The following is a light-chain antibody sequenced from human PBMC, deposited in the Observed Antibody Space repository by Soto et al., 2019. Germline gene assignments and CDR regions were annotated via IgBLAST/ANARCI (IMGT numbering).Light chain of an antibody. CDR3: QSYDSRLSGYVV. V-gene: IGLV1-40*01. CDR2: GNS. CDR1: SSNIGAGYD. J-gene: IGLJ2*01. Sequence: QSVLTQPPSVSGAPGQRVTISCTGSSSNIGAGYDVHWYQQLPGTAPKLLIYGNSNRPSGVPDRFSGSKSGTSASLAITGLQAEDGADYYCQSYDSRLSGYVVFGGGTKLPVL.